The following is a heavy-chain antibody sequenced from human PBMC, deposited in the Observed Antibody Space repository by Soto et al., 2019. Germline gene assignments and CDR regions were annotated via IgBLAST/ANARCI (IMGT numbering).Heavy chain of an antibody. D-gene: IGHD3-9*01. CDR1: GFTFSSYA. J-gene: IGHJ5*02. CDR3: SRDSRYFDWFRFDP. V-gene: IGHV3-23*01. CDR2: ISGSGGST. Sequence: GGSLRLSCAASGFTFSSYAMSWVRQAPGKGLEWVSAISGSGGSTYYADSVKGRFTISRDDSKSITYLQMKSLKTEDTAVYYCSRDSRYFDWFRFDPWGQGTLVTVSS.